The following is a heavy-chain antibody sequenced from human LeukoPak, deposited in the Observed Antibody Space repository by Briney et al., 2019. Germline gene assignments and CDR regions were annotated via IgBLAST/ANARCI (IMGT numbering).Heavy chain of an antibody. Sequence: SETLSLTCTVSGGSISSYYWSWIRQPPGKGLEWIGYIYYSGGTNYNPSLKSRVTISVDTSKSQFALKLSSVTAADTAVYYCAKSYFDYSTYYSYYFNLWGQGALVTVSS. D-gene: IGHD4-11*01. J-gene: IGHJ4*02. CDR3: AKSYFDYSTYYSYYFNL. V-gene: IGHV4-59*08. CDR1: GGSISSYY. CDR2: IYYSGGT.